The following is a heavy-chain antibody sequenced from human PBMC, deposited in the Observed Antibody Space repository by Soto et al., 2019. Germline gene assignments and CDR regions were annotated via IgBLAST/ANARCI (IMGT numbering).Heavy chain of an antibody. J-gene: IGHJ4*02. CDR2: INAGNGNT. V-gene: IGHV1-3*01. CDR1: GYTFTSYT. Sequence: ASVKVSCKASGYTFTSYTMHWVRQAPGQTLEWMGWINAGNGNTKSSQKFQGRVTITRDTSATTAYMELSSLRPEDTAVYYCARNLVVVVDAMRALGYWGQGTLVTVSS. CDR3: ARNLVVVVDAMRALGY. D-gene: IGHD2-15*01.